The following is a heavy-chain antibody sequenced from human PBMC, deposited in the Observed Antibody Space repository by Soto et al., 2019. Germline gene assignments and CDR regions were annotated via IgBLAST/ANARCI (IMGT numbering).Heavy chain of an antibody. CDR1: GGSFSGYY. CDR2: INQSGST. CDR3: ARIYCSSTSCHPYYFDY. Sequence: QVQLQQWGAGLLKPSETLSLTCAVYGGSFSGYYWSWIRQPPGKGLEWIGEINQSGSTNKNPSLKSRVTISVDTSKNQFSLKLSSVTAADTAVYYCARIYCSSTSCHPYYFDYWGQGTLVTVSS. V-gene: IGHV4-34*01. D-gene: IGHD2-2*01. J-gene: IGHJ4*02.